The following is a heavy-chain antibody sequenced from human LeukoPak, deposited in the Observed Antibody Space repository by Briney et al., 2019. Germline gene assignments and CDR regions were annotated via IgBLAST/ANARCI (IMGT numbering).Heavy chain of an antibody. CDR1: GFTFSNAW. CDR3: TTDAAAAGTFDY. V-gene: IGHV3-15*01. D-gene: IGHD6-13*01. CDR2: IKSKTDGGTT. Sequence: GGSLRLSCAASGFTFSNAWMSWVRQAPGKGLEWVGRIKSKTDGGTTDYAAPVKGIFTISRDDSKNTLYLQMNSLKTEDTAVYYCTTDAAAAGTFDYWGQGTLVTVSS. J-gene: IGHJ4*02.